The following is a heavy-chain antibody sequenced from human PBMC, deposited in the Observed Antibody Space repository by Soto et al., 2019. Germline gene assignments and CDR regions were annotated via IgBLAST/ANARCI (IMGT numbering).Heavy chain of an antibody. Sequence: EVQLVESGGGLVQPGRSLRLSCAASGFTFDHYAMHWVRQAPGKGLEWVSGISWSSENMDYADSVKGRFTVSRDNANNSLYLLMNNLRSEDTAVYYCTKDRGAMGPSYFDYWGQGTLVTVSS. CDR1: GFTFDHYA. V-gene: IGHV3-9*01. J-gene: IGHJ4*02. D-gene: IGHD1-26*01. CDR3: TKDRGAMGPSYFDY. CDR2: ISWSSENM.